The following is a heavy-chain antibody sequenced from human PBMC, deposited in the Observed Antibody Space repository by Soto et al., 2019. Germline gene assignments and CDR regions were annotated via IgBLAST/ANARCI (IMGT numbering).Heavy chain of an antibody. CDR2: ISWNSGYI. Sequence: EVQLVESGGGLVQPGRSLRLSCAASGFTFDDYAMHWVRQAPGKGLEWVSGISWNSGYIGYADSVKGRFTISRDNAKNSLYLQMNSLRAEDTALYYCAKVFHGYSGYDYAYWGQGTLVTVSS. D-gene: IGHD5-12*01. CDR3: AKVFHGYSGYDYAY. J-gene: IGHJ4*02. V-gene: IGHV3-9*01. CDR1: GFTFDDYA.